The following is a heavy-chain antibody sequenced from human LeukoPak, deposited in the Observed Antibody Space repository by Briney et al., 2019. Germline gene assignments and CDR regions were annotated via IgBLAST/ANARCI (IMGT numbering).Heavy chain of an antibody. V-gene: IGHV1-18*01. CDR3: ARLRFGEYTLALYYFDY. D-gene: IGHD3-10*01. CDR2: ISAYNGNT. Sequence: ASVKVSCKASGYTFTSYGISWVRQAPGQGLEWMGWISAYNGNTNYAQKLQGRVTVTTDTSTSTAYMELRSLRSDDTAVYYCARLRFGEYTLALYYFDYWGQGTLVTVSS. CDR1: GYTFTSYG. J-gene: IGHJ4*02.